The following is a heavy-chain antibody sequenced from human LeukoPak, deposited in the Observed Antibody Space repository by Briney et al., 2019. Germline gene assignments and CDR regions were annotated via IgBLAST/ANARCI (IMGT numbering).Heavy chain of an antibody. J-gene: IGHJ4*02. Sequence: PGGSLRLSCAASGFTFSSYSMNWVRQAPGKGLEWVSRIKSDGSSTSYADSVKGRFTITRDSAKNTLYLQMNSLRAEDTAVYYCARGTGNYYGYWGQGTLVTVSS. CDR1: GFTFSSYS. CDR3: ARGTGNYYGY. V-gene: IGHV3-74*01. D-gene: IGHD3/OR15-3a*01. CDR2: IKSDGSST.